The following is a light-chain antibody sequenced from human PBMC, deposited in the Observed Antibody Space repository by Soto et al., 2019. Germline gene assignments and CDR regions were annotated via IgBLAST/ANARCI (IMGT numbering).Light chain of an antibody. Sequence: QSVLTQPASVSGSPGQSITISCTGTSSDVGGYNYVSWYQHHPGKAPKLIIFDVSNRPSGISNRFSGSKSGNTASLTISGLQAEDEADYYCISYTSSSPYVFGTGTQLTVL. CDR1: SSDVGGYNY. V-gene: IGLV2-14*03. CDR2: DVS. CDR3: ISYTSSSPYV. J-gene: IGLJ1*01.